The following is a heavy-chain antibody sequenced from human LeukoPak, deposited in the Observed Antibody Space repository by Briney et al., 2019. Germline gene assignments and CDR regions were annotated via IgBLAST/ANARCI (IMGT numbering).Heavy chain of an antibody. CDR2: INPNSGGT. J-gene: IGHJ4*02. V-gene: IGHV1-2*02. D-gene: IGHD3-3*01. Sequence: ASVKVSCKASGYTFTGYYMHWVRQAPGQGLEWMGWINPNSGGTNYAQKFQGRVTMTRDTSISTAYMELSRLRSDDTAVYYCPRDLYFGVVTVFDYWGQGTLVTVSS. CDR3: PRDLYFGVVTVFDY. CDR1: GYTFTGYY.